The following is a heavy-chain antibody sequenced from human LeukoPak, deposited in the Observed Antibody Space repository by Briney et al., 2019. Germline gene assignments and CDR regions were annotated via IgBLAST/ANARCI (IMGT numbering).Heavy chain of an antibody. CDR1: GYTFTGYY. Sequence: GASVKVSCKASGYTFTGYYMHWVRQAPGQGLEWMGWINPSGGSTSYAQKFQGRVTMTRDTSTSTVYMELSSLRSEDTAVYYCARAIGYCSSTSCFYNWFDPWGQGTLVTVSS. V-gene: IGHV1-46*01. CDR3: ARAIGYCSSTSCFYNWFDP. D-gene: IGHD2-2*01. J-gene: IGHJ5*02. CDR2: INPSGGST.